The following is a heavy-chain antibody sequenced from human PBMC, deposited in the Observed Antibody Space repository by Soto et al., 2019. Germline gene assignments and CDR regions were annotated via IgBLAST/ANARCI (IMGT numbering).Heavy chain of an antibody. D-gene: IGHD2-2*01. Sequence: GGSLRLSCAASGFSFSSDSMNWVRQAPGKGLEWVSSISSSSSYIYYADSVKGRFTISRDNAKNSLYLQMNSLRAEDTAVYYCARDYCSSTSCYYPWGQGALVTVSS. CDR1: GFSFSSDS. CDR2: ISSSSSYI. J-gene: IGHJ5*02. V-gene: IGHV3-21*01. CDR3: ARDYCSSTSCYYP.